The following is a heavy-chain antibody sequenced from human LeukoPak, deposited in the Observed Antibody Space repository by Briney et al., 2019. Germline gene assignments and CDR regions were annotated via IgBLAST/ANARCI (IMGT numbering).Heavy chain of an antibody. CDR1: EFTFNNYW. CDR3: ARESPYCGGDCYVDY. J-gene: IGHJ4*02. D-gene: IGHD2-21*02. V-gene: IGHV3-74*01. CDR2: IKNDGKIT. Sequence: PGGSLRLSCAASEFTFNNYWMHWVRQAPGKGLVWVSRIKNDGKITTYADSVKGRFTTSRDNAKNTFYLQMNSLRVEDTAVYYCARESPYCGGDCYVDYWGQGTLVTVSS.